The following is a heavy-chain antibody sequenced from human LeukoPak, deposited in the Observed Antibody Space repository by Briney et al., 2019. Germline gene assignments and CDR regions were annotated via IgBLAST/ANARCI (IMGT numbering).Heavy chain of an antibody. V-gene: IGHV1-69*05. Sequence: SVKVSCMASGGTFSSYAISWVRQAPGQGLEWMGGIIPIFGTANYAQKFQGRVTITTDESTSTAYMELSSLRSEDTAVYYCARTSSSSGLGYYFDYWGQGTLVTVSS. D-gene: IGHD6-6*01. CDR3: ARTSSSSGLGYYFDY. J-gene: IGHJ4*02. CDR2: IIPIFGTA. CDR1: GGTFSSYA.